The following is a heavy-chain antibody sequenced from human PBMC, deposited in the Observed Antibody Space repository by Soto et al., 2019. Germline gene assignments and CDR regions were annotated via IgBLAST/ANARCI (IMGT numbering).Heavy chain of an antibody. CDR3: AIWWEYSDYFGTVDL. V-gene: IGHV3-33*01. D-gene: IGHD4-17*01. J-gene: IGHJ3*01. Sequence: QVQLVESGGGVVQPGRSLRLSCAASGFTFRSYCLHWVRQAPGKGLEWVAVIWYDGTNKFYADSVKGRFTISRDNSKNTLYLQLSGLSVADTAVDYCAIWWEYSDYFGTVDLWGQGTVVTVSS. CDR2: IWYDGTNK. CDR1: GFTFRSYC.